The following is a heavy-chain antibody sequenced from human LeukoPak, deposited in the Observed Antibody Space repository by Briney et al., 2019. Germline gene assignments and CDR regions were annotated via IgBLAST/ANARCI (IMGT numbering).Heavy chain of an antibody. Sequence: GGSLRLSCAASGFNFRNYWMTWVRQAPGKGLEWVANINQDGSAKYYVGSVKGRFTISRDNSKNTLCLQMNSLRAEDTAVYYCAKVKDIVVVVAVGHGMDVWGQGTTVTVSS. CDR3: AKVKDIVVVVAVGHGMDV. CDR1: GFNFRNYW. J-gene: IGHJ6*02. D-gene: IGHD2-15*01. CDR2: INQDGSAK. V-gene: IGHV3-7*03.